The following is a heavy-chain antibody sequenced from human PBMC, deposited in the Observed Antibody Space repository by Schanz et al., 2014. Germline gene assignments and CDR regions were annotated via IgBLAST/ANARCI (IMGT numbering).Heavy chain of an antibody. V-gene: IGHV1-18*01. CDR3: TRGGYSYALSAFDI. CDR2: ISAYNGNT. CDR1: GYTFTSYG. D-gene: IGHD5-18*01. J-gene: IGHJ3*02. Sequence: QVQLLQSGAEVKKPGASVKVSCKASGYTFTSYGISWVRQAPGQGLEWMGWISAYNGNTNYAQKLQGRITLTTDTATSTAYMELRSLRSDDTALYYCTRGGYSYALSAFDIWGQGTMVTVSS.